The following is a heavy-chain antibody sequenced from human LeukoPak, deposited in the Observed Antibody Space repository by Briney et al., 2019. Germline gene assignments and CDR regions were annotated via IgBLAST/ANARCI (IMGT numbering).Heavy chain of an antibody. CDR3: ARDVLNSNYWGYYYYGMDV. Sequence: GGSLRLSCAASGFTVSSNYMSWVRQAPGKGLEWVSVIYSGGSTYYADSVKGRFTISRDNSKNTLYLQMNSLRAEDTAVYYCARDVLNSNYWGYYYYGMDVWGQGTTVTVSS. V-gene: IGHV3-53*01. D-gene: IGHD7-27*01. J-gene: IGHJ6*02. CDR1: GFTVSSNY. CDR2: IYSGGST.